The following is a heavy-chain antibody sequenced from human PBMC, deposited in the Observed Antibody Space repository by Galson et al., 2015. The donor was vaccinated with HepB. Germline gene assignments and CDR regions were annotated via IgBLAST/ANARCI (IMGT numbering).Heavy chain of an antibody. CDR2: ISNIYNYI. V-gene: IGHV3-21*01. CDR3: ARGISYGSGWRAADY. J-gene: IGHJ4*02. Sequence: SLRLSCAASGFTFSNNSMNWVRQAPGKGLEWVSSISNIYNYIYYADSVKGRFTISRDNAKNSLYLQMNSLRAEDTAVYYCARGISYGSGWRAADYWGQGTLVTVSS. CDR1: GFTFSNNS. D-gene: IGHD6-19*01.